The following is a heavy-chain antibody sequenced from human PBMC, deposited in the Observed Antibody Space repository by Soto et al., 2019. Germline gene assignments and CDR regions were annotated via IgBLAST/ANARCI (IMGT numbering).Heavy chain of an antibody. CDR2: IKAANGDT. V-gene: IGHV1-3*01. D-gene: IGHD6-13*01. J-gene: IGHJ5*02. CDR1: GYTFTSYG. CDR3: VRRHVSATGIDWFEP. Sequence: ASVKISCKASGYTFTSYGIHWVRQAPGQRLEWMGWIKAANGDTKYSPKFQGRVTITRETSASTAYMELSSLRSEDTAVYYCVRRHVSATGIDWFEPWGEGTPVTVS.